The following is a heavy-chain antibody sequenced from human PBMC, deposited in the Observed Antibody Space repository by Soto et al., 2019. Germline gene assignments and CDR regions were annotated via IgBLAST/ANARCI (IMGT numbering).Heavy chain of an antibody. CDR3: ARLGRLQYFDY. Sequence: QVQLVESGGGVVQPGRSLRLSCAASGFTFSSYAMHWVRQAPGKGLEWVAVISYDGSNKYYADSVKGRFTISRDNSKNTLYLHMNSLRAEDTAVYYCARLGRLQYFDYWGQGTLVTVSS. J-gene: IGHJ4*02. CDR2: ISYDGSNK. V-gene: IGHV3-30-3*01. D-gene: IGHD2-15*01. CDR1: GFTFSSYA.